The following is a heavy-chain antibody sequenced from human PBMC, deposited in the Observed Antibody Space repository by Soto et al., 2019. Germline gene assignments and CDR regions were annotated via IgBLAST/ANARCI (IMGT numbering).Heavy chain of an antibody. J-gene: IGHJ4*02. V-gene: IGHV3-30*03. CDR3: AIWFGAFDY. Sequence: QVQLVESGGGVVQPGRSLRLSCAASGFTFSSYGMHWVRQAPGKGLEWVAVISYDGSNKYYADSVKGRFTISRDNSKNTLYLQMNSLRAEDTAVYYWAIWFGAFDYWGQGTLVTVSS. D-gene: IGHD3-10*01. CDR1: GFTFSSYG. CDR2: ISYDGSNK.